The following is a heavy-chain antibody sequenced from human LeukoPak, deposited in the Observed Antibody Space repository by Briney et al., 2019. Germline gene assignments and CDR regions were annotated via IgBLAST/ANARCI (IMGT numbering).Heavy chain of an antibody. CDR1: GYTFTGYY. CDR3: ARTRRGDYGDLDYFDY. CDR2: INPNSGGT. Sequence: GASVKVSCKASGYTFTGYYMHWVRQAPGQGLEWMGWINPNSGGTNYAQKFQGRVTMTRDTSISTAYMELSRLRSDDTAVYYCARTRRGDYGDLDYFDYWGQGTLVTVSS. V-gene: IGHV1-2*02. D-gene: IGHD4-17*01. J-gene: IGHJ4*02.